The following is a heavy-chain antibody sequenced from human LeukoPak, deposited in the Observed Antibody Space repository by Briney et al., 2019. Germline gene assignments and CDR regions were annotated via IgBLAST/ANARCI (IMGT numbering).Heavy chain of an antibody. D-gene: IGHD3-10*01. Sequence: ASVKVSCKASGYTFTGYYMHWVRQAPGQGLEWMGWINPNSGGTNYAQKFQGRATMTRDTSISTAYMELSRLRSDDTAVYYCARGQVRGVTLAPLDYWGQGTLVTVSS. J-gene: IGHJ4*02. CDR2: INPNSGGT. CDR1: GYTFTGYY. CDR3: ARGQVRGVTLAPLDY. V-gene: IGHV1-2*02.